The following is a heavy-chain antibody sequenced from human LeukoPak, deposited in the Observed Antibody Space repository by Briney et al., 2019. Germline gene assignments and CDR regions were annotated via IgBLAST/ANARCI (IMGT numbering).Heavy chain of an antibody. CDR3: ARGGYGSGSFIDY. CDR2: IYYSGST. D-gene: IGHD3-10*01. CDR1: GGSISYYY. Sequence: PSETLSLTCTVSGGSISYYYWSWVRQPPGKGLEWIGYIYYSGSTNYKPSLKSRVSISVDTSKNQFSLKLISVTAADTAVYYCARGGYGSGSFIDYWGQGALVTVSS. V-gene: IGHV4-59*01. J-gene: IGHJ4*02.